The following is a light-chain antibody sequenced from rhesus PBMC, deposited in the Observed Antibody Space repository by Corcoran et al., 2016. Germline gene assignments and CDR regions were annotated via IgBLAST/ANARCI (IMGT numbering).Light chain of an antibody. CDR3: LQSYSGLS. V-gene: IGKV1-36*02. Sequence: DIQMTQSPSSLSASVGDRVTITCRASQGVRTYLSWYQQTPGKPPKRLIYVASTLESGVPSSFSGSGSGTEFPLTIIIRQPEDFAPYYCLQSYSGLSFGGGTRV. CDR1: QGVRTY. J-gene: IGKJ4*01. CDR2: VAS.